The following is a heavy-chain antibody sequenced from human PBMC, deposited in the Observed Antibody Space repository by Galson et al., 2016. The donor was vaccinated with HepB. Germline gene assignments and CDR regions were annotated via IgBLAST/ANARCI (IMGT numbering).Heavy chain of an antibody. CDR3: AKQIDRGTRDN. CDR1: GFPFSSYA. V-gene: IGHV3-23*01. CDR2: IDGVGYGSAT. Sequence: SLRLSCAASGFPFSSYAMSWVRQAPGKGLEWLSAIDGVGYGSATYYTDSVKGRFTISRDISKNTLSLQMSSLRAEDTAVYYCAKQIDRGTRDNWGQGALVIVSS. J-gene: IGHJ4*02. D-gene: IGHD1-14*01.